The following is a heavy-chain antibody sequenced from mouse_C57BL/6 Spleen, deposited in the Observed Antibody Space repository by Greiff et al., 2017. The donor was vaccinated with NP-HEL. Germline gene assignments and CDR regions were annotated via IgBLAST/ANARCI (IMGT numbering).Heavy chain of an antibody. D-gene: IGHD1-1*01. CDR1: GYTFTSYW. V-gene: IGHV1-55*01. CDR2: IYPGSGST. Sequence: QVQLQQPGAELVKPGASVKMSCKASGYTFTSYWITWVKQRPGQGLEWIGDIYPGSGSTNYNEKFKSKATLTVDTSSSTAYMQLSSLTSEDSAVYYCARPPYYYGSSQYYFDYWGQGTTLTVSS. J-gene: IGHJ2*01. CDR3: ARPPYYYGSSQYYFDY.